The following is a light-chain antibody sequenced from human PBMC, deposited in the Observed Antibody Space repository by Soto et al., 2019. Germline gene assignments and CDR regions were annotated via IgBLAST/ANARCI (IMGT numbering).Light chain of an antibody. V-gene: IGKV3-20*01. CDR3: QQYATSPWT. CDR2: GAS. CDR1: QNVASNY. J-gene: IGKJ1*01. Sequence: IVLTQSPGTLSLSPGERATLSCRASQNVASNYLAWYQQSRGQPPRLLIYGASSRATGIPDRFSGSGSGTDFTLSISRLEPEDFAVYHCQQYATSPWTFGQGTKVEIK.